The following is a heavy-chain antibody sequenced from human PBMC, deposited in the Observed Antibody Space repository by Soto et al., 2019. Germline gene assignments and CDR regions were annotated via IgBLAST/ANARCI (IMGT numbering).Heavy chain of an antibody. J-gene: IGHJ2*01. Sequence: QVQLVQSGAEVKEPGSSVKVSCKVSGDTFNKYTINWVRQAPGRGLEWMAGIIPIYGTANYALKFHDRIKVTADESTATAYMELNSLTSEDTAIYYCARDGHGYNYWYFDLWGRGTLITVSS. CDR3: ARDGHGYNYWYFDL. CDR2: IIPIYGTA. V-gene: IGHV1-69*01. D-gene: IGHD5-12*01. CDR1: GDTFNKYT.